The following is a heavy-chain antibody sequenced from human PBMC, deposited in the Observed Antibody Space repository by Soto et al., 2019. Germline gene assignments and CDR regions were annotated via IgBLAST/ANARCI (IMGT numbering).Heavy chain of an antibody. Sequence: EVQLVESGGGLVQPGGSLRLSCAASGFTFSSYWMSWVRQAPGKGLEWVANIKQDGSEKYYVDSVKGRFTISRDNAKNSLDLQVNSVSAEDTAVYYCARGWNVGWFDPWGQGTLVTVSS. J-gene: IGHJ5*02. D-gene: IGHD1-1*01. CDR3: ARGWNVGWFDP. CDR1: GFTFSSYW. CDR2: IKQDGSEK. V-gene: IGHV3-7*01.